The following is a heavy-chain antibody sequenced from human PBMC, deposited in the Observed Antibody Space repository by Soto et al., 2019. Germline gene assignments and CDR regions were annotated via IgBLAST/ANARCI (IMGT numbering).Heavy chain of an antibody. CDR1: GFTFSSYG. J-gene: IGHJ1*01. Sequence: QVQLVESGGGVVQPGRSLRLSCAASGFTFSSYGMHWVRQAPGKGLEWVAVISYDGSNKYYADSVKGRFTISRDNSKNTLYLQMNSLRAEDTAVYYCAKESLIEYFQHWGQGTLVTVSS. CDR3: AKESLIEYFQH. V-gene: IGHV3-30*18. CDR2: ISYDGSNK.